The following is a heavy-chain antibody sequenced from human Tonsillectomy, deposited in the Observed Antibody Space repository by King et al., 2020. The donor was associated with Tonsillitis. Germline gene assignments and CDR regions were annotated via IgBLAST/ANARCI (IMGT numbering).Heavy chain of an antibody. Sequence: QLQESGPGLVKPSETLSLICSVSGGAISSYYWMWIRQAPGQGLEWIGQISHNGITNYIPSFQSRVTISTDPSKNQISLKISSVSAADTAVYYCVRSHGGYWGQGILVIVSS. CDR1: GGAISSYY. J-gene: IGHJ4*02. CDR3: VRSHGGY. V-gene: IGHV4-59*01. CDR2: ISHNGIT. D-gene: IGHD3-10*01.